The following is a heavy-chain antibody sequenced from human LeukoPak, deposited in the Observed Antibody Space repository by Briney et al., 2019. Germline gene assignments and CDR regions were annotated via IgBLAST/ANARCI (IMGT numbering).Heavy chain of an antibody. Sequence: SETLSLTCAVYGGSFSGYYWSWIRQPPGKGLEWTGEINQSGSTNYNPSLKSRVTISVDTSKNQFSLKLSSVTAADTAVYYCARRITMIVVVMPEVKYYFDYWGQGTLVTVSS. CDR2: INQSGST. CDR3: ARRITMIVVVMPEVKYYFDY. CDR1: GGSFSGYY. D-gene: IGHD3-22*01. V-gene: IGHV4-34*01. J-gene: IGHJ4*02.